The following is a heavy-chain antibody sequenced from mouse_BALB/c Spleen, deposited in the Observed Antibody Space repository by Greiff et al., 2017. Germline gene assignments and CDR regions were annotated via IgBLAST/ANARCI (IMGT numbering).Heavy chain of an antibody. CDR1: GFTFSSFG. Sequence: DVHLVESGGGLVQPGGSRKLSCAASGFTFSSFGMHWVRQAPEKGLEWVAYISSGSSTIYYADTVKGRFTISRDNPKNTLFLQMTSLRSEDTAMYYCARQYGNYLYWYFDVWGAGTTVTVSS. V-gene: IGHV5-17*02. D-gene: IGHD2-10*02. J-gene: IGHJ1*01. CDR2: ISSGSSTI. CDR3: ARQYGNYLYWYFDV.